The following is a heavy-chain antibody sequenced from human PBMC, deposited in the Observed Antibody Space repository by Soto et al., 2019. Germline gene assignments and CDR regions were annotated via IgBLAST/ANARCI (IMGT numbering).Heavy chain of an antibody. CDR1: GFTFSSYG. CDR2: IWYDGSNK. D-gene: IGHD5-12*01. J-gene: IGHJ6*02. CDR3: AREGRGRDGYNYFDYYGMDV. V-gene: IGHV3-33*01. Sequence: QVQLVESGGGVVQPGRSLRLSCAASGFTFSSYGMHWVRQAPGKGLEWVAVIWYDGSNKYYADSVKGRFTISRDNSKNTLYLQMNSLRGEDTAVYYCAREGRGRDGYNYFDYYGMDVWGQGTTVTVSS.